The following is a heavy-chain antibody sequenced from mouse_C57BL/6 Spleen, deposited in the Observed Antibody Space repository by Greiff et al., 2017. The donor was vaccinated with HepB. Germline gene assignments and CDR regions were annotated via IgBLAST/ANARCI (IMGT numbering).Heavy chain of an antibody. CDR2: ISYDGSN. CDR1: GYSITSGYY. J-gene: IGHJ2*01. V-gene: IGHV3-6*01. CDR3: ASWLRQPSFDY. Sequence: DVKLQESGPGLVKPSQSLSLTCSVTGYSITSGYYWNWIRQFPGNKLEWMGYISYDGSNNYNPSLKNRISITRDTSKNQFFLKLNSVTTEDTATYYCASWLRQPSFDYWGQGTTLTVSS. D-gene: IGHD2-2*01.